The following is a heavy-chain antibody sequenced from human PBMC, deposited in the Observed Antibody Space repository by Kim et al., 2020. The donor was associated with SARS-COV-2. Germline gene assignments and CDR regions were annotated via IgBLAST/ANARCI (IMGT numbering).Heavy chain of an antibody. Sequence: SETLSLTCTVSGGSISSYYWNWIRQPPGKGLEWIGYVYYSGTTNYNPSLNSRVTISIDTSKNQFSLNLRSVTAADTAVYYCARGGCSAGSCSTHFDYWGQGILVTVSS. V-gene: IGHV4-59*01. J-gene: IGHJ4*02. D-gene: IGHD2-15*01. CDR1: GGSISSYY. CDR2: VYYSGTT. CDR3: ARGGCSAGSCSTHFDY.